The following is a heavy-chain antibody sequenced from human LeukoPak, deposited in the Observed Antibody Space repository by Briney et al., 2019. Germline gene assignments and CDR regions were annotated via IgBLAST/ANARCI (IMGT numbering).Heavy chain of an antibody. J-gene: IGHJ6*03. CDR2: INPNSGDT. CDR1: GFTFTGSY. D-gene: IGHD2-8*01. CDR3: ARSGGHCTNGVCHTDYYMDV. V-gene: IGHV1-2*02. Sequence: GASVKVSCKASGFTFTGSYMHWVRQAPGQGLEWMGRINPNSGDTNYEQKFQGRVTMTSDTSISTAYMELSTLRSDDTAVYYCARSGGHCTNGVCHTDYYMDVWGKGTTVTVSS.